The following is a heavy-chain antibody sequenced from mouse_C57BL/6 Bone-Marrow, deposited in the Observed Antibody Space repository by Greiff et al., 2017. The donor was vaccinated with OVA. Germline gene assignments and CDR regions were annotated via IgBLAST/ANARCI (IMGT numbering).Heavy chain of an antibody. CDR3: ASPYECYNGPGFAY. CDR2: IYPGSGST. D-gene: IGHD1-1*01. J-gene: IGHJ3*01. CDR1: GYTFTSYW. Sequence: QVQLQQPGAELVKPGASVKMSCKASGYTFTSYWITWVKQRPGQGLEWIGDIYPGSGSTNYNEKFKSKATLTVDTSSSTAYLQLSSLTSEDSAVYYCASPYECYNGPGFAYWGQGTLVTVSA. V-gene: IGHV1-55*01.